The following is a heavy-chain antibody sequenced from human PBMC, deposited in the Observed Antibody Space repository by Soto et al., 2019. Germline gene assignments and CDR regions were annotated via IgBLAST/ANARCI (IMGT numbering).Heavy chain of an antibody. CDR3: ARDRGYDYVWGSYPHNLPNDYYYYYGMDV. J-gene: IGHJ6*02. CDR1: GFTFSSYG. D-gene: IGHD3-16*02. CDR2: IWYDGSNK. V-gene: IGHV3-33*01. Sequence: QVQLVESGGGVVQPGRSLRLSCAASGFTFSSYGMHWVRQAPGKGLEWVAVIWYDGSNKYYADSVKGRFTISRDNSKNTLYLQMNSLRAEDTAVYYCARDRGYDYVWGSYPHNLPNDYYYYYGMDVWGQGTTVTVSS.